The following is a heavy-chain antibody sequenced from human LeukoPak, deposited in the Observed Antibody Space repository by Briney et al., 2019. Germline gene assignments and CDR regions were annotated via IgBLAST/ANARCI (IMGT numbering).Heavy chain of an antibody. CDR3: ARDLWVAAEAFDI. CDR1: GGSISSYY. Sequence: SETLSLTCTVSGGSISSYYWTWIRQPPGKGLEWIGYIYYSGSTNYNPSLKSRVTISVDTSKNQFSLKLSSVTAADTAVYYCARDLWVAAEAFDIWGQGTMVTVSS. J-gene: IGHJ3*02. V-gene: IGHV4-59*01. D-gene: IGHD2-15*01. CDR2: IYYSGST.